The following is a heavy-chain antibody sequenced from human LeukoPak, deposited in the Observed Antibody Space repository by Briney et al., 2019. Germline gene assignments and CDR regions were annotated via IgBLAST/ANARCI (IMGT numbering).Heavy chain of an antibody. D-gene: IGHD1-7*01. Sequence: SQTLSLTCAISGDSVSSNSAAWNWIRQSPSRGLEWLGRTYYRSKWYNDYAVSVKSRITINPDTSKNQFSLQLNSVTPEGTAVYYCARDSITGTTVYYYGMGVWGQGTTVTVSS. J-gene: IGHJ6*02. CDR1: GDSVSSNSAA. CDR2: TYYRSKWYN. CDR3: ARDSITGTTVYYYGMGV. V-gene: IGHV6-1*01.